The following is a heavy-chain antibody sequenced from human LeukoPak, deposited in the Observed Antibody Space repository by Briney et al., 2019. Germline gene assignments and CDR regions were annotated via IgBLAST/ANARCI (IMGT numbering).Heavy chain of an antibody. CDR1: GFTFSSYW. CDR3: GGGVWPTVGGLGDYFDY. J-gene: IGHJ4*02. V-gene: IGHV3-74*01. CDR2: ISTDGSST. D-gene: IGHD4-23*01. Sequence: PGESLTLSCAASGFTFSSYWMHWVRHAPEKGLVWVSRISTDGSSTNYTHSVKGRFTISRDNAKNTLYMQMNSPGAEDTAVFYCGGGVWPTVGGLGDYFDYWGQGTLVTVSS.